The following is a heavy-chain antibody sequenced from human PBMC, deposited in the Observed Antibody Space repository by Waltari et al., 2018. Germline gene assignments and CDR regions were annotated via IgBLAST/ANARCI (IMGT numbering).Heavy chain of an antibody. Sequence: QVQLVQSGAEVKKPGASLKVSCTASGYTLTGYYTHWAPPATGQGLEWMGRINPNSGGTNYAQKFQGRVTMTRDTSISTAYMELSRLRSDDTAVYYCARRAPYGDYGDYWGQGTLVTVSS. CDR1: GYTLTGYY. J-gene: IGHJ4*02. CDR2: INPNSGGT. CDR3: ARRAPYGDYGDY. D-gene: IGHD4-17*01. V-gene: IGHV1-2*06.